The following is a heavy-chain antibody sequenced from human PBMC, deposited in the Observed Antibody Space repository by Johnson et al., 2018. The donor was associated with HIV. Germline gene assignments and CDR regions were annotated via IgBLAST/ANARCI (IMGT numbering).Heavy chain of an antibody. Sequence: VQLVESGGGLIQPGRSLRLSCAASGFTFDDYAMHWVRQTPGKGPEWISGLSWNSNTIGYADSVKGRFTISRDNAKGYLYLQMDSLRPEDTAFYYCARDQLCSKFELSFYAFDIWGQGTMVTVSS. CDR2: LSWNSNTI. CDR3: ARDQLCSKFELSFYAFDI. V-gene: IGHV3-9*01. D-gene: IGHD3-16*02. CDR1: GFTFDDYA. J-gene: IGHJ3*02.